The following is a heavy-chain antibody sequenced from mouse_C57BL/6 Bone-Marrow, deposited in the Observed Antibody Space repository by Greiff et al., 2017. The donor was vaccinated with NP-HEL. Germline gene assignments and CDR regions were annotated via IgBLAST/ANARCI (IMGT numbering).Heavy chain of an antibody. V-gene: IGHV6-6*01. D-gene: IGHD2-4*01. Sequence: EVKLVESGGGLVQPGGSMKLSCAASGFTFSDAWMDWVRQSPEKGLEWVAEIRNKANNHATYYAESVKGRFTISRDDSKSSVYLQMNSLRAEDTGIYYGTGGPYDYDGSFAYWGQGTLVTVSA. CDR1: GFTFSDAW. CDR3: TGGPYDYDGSFAY. CDR2: IRNKANNHAT. J-gene: IGHJ3*01.